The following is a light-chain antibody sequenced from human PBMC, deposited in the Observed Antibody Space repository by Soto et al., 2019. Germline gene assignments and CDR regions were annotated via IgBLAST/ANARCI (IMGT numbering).Light chain of an antibody. CDR2: GAS. Sequence: ENVFTQSPGTLSLSPGERAALSCRASQSVGRDYLAWFQQKSGQTPRLVIYGASSRANGIPDRFSGSGSGTEFTLTISSLQSEDFAFYYCQQYNNWHPWTFGQGTKVDIK. J-gene: IGKJ1*01. CDR3: QQYNNWHPWT. V-gene: IGKV3D-15*01. CDR1: QSVGRD.